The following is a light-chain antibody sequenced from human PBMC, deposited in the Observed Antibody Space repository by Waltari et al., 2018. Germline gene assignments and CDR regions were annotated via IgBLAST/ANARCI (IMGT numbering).Light chain of an antibody. Sequence: DIVLTQFPGTLSLSAGERATLSCRASPSIGKYLAWYQLRPGQAPRLLIYDAHIRAAGIPDRFSGSGSGTDFSLTISRLEPDDFAMYYCQHYVRLPVTFGQGTKVEIK. J-gene: IGKJ1*01. V-gene: IGKV3-20*01. CDR3: QHYVRLPVT. CDR2: DAH. CDR1: PSIGKY.